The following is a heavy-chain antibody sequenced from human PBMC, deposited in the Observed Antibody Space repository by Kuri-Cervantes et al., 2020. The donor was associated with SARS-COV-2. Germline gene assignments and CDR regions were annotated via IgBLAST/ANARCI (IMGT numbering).Heavy chain of an antibody. V-gene: IGHV4-61*08. CDR2: IYYSGST. J-gene: IGHJ3*02. CDR3: ARAYYDFWSGYFGSIGYHAFDI. D-gene: IGHD3-3*01. Sequence: SGPTLVKPTQTLTLTCTFSGFSLSTSGMRASWIRQPPGKGLEWIGYIYYSGSTNYNPSLKSRVTISVDTSKNQFSLKLSSVTAADTAVYYCARAYYDFWSGYFGSIGYHAFDIWGQGTMVTVSS. CDR1: GFSLSTSGMR.